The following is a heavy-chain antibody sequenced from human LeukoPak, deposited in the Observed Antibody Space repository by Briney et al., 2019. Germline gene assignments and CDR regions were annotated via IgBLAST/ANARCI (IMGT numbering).Heavy chain of an antibody. CDR1: GGXXXSSSYY. J-gene: IGHJ4*02. D-gene: IGHD2/OR15-2a*01. CDR3: QTEAPFAKTFDY. Sequence: LSLTXXXSGGXXXSSSYYWGWVRQPPGKGLEWVGSIYYSGCTYYNPSLKSRVTISVDTSKNQFSLKLSSVTAADTAVYYCQTEAPFAKTFDYWGQGTLVTVSS. V-gene: IGHV4-39*02. CDR2: IYYSGCT.